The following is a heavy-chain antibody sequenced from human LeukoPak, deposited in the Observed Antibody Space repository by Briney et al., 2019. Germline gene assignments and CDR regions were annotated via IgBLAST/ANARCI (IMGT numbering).Heavy chain of an antibody. CDR1: GFTFSSYS. CDR3: ARDSLRFLEWLSKYYFDY. Sequence: KAGGSLRLSCAASGFTFSSYSMNWVRQAPGKGLEWVSSISTSSSYIYYADSVKGRFTISRDNAKNSLYLQMNSLRAEDTALYYCARDSLRFLEWLSKYYFDYWGQGTLVTVSS. V-gene: IGHV3-21*04. CDR2: ISTSSSYI. D-gene: IGHD3-3*01. J-gene: IGHJ4*02.